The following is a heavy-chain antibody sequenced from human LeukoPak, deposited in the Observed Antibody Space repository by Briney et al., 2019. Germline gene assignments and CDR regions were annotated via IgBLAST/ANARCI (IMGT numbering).Heavy chain of an antibody. CDR1: GGSFSGYY. D-gene: IGHD6-13*01. Sequence: SETLSLTCAVYGGSFSGYYWSWIRQPPGKGLEWIGEINHSGSTNYNPSLKSRVTISVDTSKNQFSLKLSSVTAADMAVYYCARAEYSSSWYQTAFDIWGQGTMVTVSS. V-gene: IGHV4-34*01. J-gene: IGHJ3*02. CDR2: INHSGST. CDR3: ARAEYSSSWYQTAFDI.